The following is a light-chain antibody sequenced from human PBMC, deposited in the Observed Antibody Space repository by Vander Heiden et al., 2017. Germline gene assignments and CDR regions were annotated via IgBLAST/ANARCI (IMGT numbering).Light chain of an antibody. J-gene: IGLJ1*01. Sequence: QSALPPPPSASASPGQSVTISCTGTSRDVGGYNYVSLYQQHPGKAAKLMMYEVSKRPSGVPDRFSGSKSGNTASLTVSGLQAEDEADYYCSSYAGSNNYVFGTGTKVTVL. CDR2: EVS. CDR3: SSYAGSNNYV. V-gene: IGLV2-8*01. CDR1: SRDVGGYNY.